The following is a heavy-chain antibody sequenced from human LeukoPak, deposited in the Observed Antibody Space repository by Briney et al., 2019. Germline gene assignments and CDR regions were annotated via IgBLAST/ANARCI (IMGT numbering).Heavy chain of an antibody. CDR3: ARGRWYYDTSGYREQYFDY. V-gene: IGHV4-59*01. CDR1: GGSITSYY. Sequence: SETLSLTCTVSGGSITSYYWSWIRQPPRKGLEWIGYIVYTGSTNFNTSLKRRVTISVDTYKSHFSLKLSSVTAADTAVYYCARGRWYYDTSGYREQYFDYWGQGTLVTVSS. D-gene: IGHD3-22*01. J-gene: IGHJ4*02. CDR2: IVYTGST.